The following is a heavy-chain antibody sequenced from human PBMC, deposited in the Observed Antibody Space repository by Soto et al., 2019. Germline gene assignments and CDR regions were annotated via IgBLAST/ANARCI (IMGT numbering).Heavy chain of an antibody. CDR3: TTEPLRFLALMDV. CDR1: GFTFSNAW. D-gene: IGHD3-3*01. V-gene: IGHV3-15*01. CDR2: IKSKTDGGTT. Sequence: PGASLRLSCAASGFTFSNAWMSWVRQAPGKGLEWVGRIKSKTDGGTTDYAAPVKGRFTISRDDSKNTLYLQMNSLKTEDTAVYYCTTEPLRFLALMDVWGQGTTVTVSS. J-gene: IGHJ6*02.